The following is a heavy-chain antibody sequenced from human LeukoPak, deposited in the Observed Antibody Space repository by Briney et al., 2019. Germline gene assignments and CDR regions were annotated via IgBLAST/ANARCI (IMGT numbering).Heavy chain of an antibody. D-gene: IGHD3-10*01. Sequence: SPTLSITCAVSGGSFSGYYWSWIRQHPGKGLEWIGEINHSGSTNYNPSLMSRVTISVGRSKNQFSLKLSSVTAADTSVYYCARHGEDSGSYYSEVWCDPWAEGTRVSVSS. CDR2: INHSGST. J-gene: IGHJ5*02. CDR1: GGSFSGYY. CDR3: ARHGEDSGSYYSEVWCDP. V-gene: IGHV4-34*01.